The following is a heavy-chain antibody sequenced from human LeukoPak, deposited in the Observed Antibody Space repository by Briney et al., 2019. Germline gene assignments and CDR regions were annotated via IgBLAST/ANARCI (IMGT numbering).Heavy chain of an antibody. Sequence: GGSLRLSCAASGFTFSNAWMSWVRQAPGKGLEWVSVIYSGGSTYYADSVKGRFTISRDNSKNTLYLQMNSLRAEDTAVYYCARDGKDGYNLYWGQGTLVTVSS. J-gene: IGHJ4*02. V-gene: IGHV3-53*01. D-gene: IGHD5-24*01. CDR2: IYSGGST. CDR1: GFTFSNAW. CDR3: ARDGKDGYNLY.